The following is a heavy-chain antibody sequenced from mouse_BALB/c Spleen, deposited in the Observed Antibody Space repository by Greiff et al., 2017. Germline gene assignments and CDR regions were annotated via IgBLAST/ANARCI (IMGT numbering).Heavy chain of an antibody. Sequence: VKLVESGPGLVQPSQSLSITCTVSGFSLTSYGVHWVRQSPGKGLEWLGVIWSGGSTDYNAAFISRLSISKDNSKSQVFFKMNSLQANDTAIYYCARRGYYDYDCAMDYWGQGTSVTVSS. CDR1: GFSLTSYG. D-gene: IGHD2-4*01. V-gene: IGHV2-2*02. J-gene: IGHJ4*01. CDR2: IWSGGST. CDR3: ARRGYYDYDCAMDY.